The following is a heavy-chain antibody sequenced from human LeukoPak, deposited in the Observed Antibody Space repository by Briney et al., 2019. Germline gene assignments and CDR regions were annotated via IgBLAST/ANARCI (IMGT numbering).Heavy chain of an antibody. CDR2: IYYSGST. V-gene: IGHV4-59*02. CDR1: GGSVSTYY. Sequence: SETLSLTCTVSGGSVSTYYWSWIRQPPGEGLEWIGYIYYSGSTNYNPSLKSRVTISVDTSKNQFPLKLSSVTAADTAVYYCARDHGSGYASLDYWGQGTLVTVSS. J-gene: IGHJ4*02. D-gene: IGHD5-12*01. CDR3: ARDHGSGYASLDY.